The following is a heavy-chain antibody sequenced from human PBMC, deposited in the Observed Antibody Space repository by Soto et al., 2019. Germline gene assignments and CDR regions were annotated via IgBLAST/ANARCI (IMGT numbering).Heavy chain of an antibody. CDR3: AREDETRNYFDY. CDR1: GGSISSGGHY. J-gene: IGHJ4*02. V-gene: IGHV4-31*03. CDR2: IYYTGTT. Sequence: QVQLQESGPGLVKPSQALSLICTVSGGSISSGGHYWSWIRQHPGKGLEWIGYIYYTGTTYYNPSLRSRLTISVDSSRNQFSLGLSSVTAADTAVYYCAREDETRNYFDYWGQGTLVTVSS. D-gene: IGHD2-2*01.